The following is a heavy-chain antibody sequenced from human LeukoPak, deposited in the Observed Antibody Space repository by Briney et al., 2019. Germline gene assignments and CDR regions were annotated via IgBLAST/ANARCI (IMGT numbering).Heavy chain of an antibody. CDR1: GFTFSDYW. Sequence: GGSLRLSCTASGFTFSDYWMTWVRQAPGKGQEWVANIKQDGSAKYYVDSVKGRFTISRDNAKNSLYLQMDSLRVEDTATYYCARWRGSTSERSDYWGQGTLVTVSS. J-gene: IGHJ4*02. CDR3: ARWRGSTSERSDY. D-gene: IGHD2-2*01. V-gene: IGHV3-7*01. CDR2: IKQDGSAK.